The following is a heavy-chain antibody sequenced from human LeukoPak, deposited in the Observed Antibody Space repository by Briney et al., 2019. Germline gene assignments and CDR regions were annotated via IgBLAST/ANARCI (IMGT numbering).Heavy chain of an antibody. V-gene: IGHV4-34*01. CDR2: INHSGST. D-gene: IGHD2-15*01. CDR1: GGSFSGYY. CDR3: ARGRCSGGSCYKGHFQH. J-gene: IGHJ1*01. Sequence: SETLSLTCAVYGGSFSGYYCSWIRQPPGKGLEWIGEINHSGSTNYNPSLKSRVTISVDTSKNQFSLKLSSVTAADTAVYYCARGRCSGGSCYKGHFQHWGQGTLVTVSS.